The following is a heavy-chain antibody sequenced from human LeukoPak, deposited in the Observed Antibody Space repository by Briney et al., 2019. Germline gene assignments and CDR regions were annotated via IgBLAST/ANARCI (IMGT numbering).Heavy chain of an antibody. CDR3: ARDASSSSYYFDY. J-gene: IGHJ4*02. V-gene: IGHV3-33*01. CDR2: IWYDGSNK. CDR1: GFTFSSYG. Sequence: GRSLRLSCAASGFTFSSYGMHWVRQAPGKGLEWVAVIWYDGSNKYYADSVKGRFTISRDNSKNTLYLQMNSLRAEDTAVYYCARDASSSSYYFDYWGQGTLVTVSS. D-gene: IGHD6-6*01.